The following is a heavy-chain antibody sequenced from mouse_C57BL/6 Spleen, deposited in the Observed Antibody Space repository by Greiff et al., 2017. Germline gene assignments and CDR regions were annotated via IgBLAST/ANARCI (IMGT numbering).Heavy chain of an antibody. D-gene: IGHD2-3*01. CDR1: GYAFTNYL. V-gene: IGHV1-54*01. CDR2: INPGSGGT. Sequence: QVQLQQSGAELVRPGTSVKVSCKASGYAFTNYLIEWVKQRPGQGLEWIGVINPGSGGTNYNEKFKGKATLTADKSSSTAYMQLSSLTSEDSAVYFCACHDGSSFAYWGQGTLVTVSA. CDR3: ACHDGSSFAY. J-gene: IGHJ3*01.